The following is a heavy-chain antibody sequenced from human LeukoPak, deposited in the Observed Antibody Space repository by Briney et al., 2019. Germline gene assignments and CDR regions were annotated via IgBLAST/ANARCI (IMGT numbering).Heavy chain of an antibody. D-gene: IGHD3-22*01. V-gene: IGHV7-4-1*02. CDR3: ARISAFGVVVMGSFGY. CDR2: INTNTGNP. CDR1: GYTFTSYA. Sequence: ASVKVSCKASGYTFTSYAMNWVRQAPGQGLEWMGWINTNTGNPTYARGFTGRFVFSLDTSVSTAYLQISSLKAEDTAVYYCARISAFGVVVMGSFGYWGQGTLVTVSS. J-gene: IGHJ4*02.